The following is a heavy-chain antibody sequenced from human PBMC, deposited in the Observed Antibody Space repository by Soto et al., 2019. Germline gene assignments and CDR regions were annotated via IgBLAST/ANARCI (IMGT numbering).Heavy chain of an antibody. CDR1: GFTFSSYS. J-gene: IGHJ5*02. CDR2: ISSSSSYI. V-gene: IGHV3-21*01. CDR3: ARDLYSSSSPSWFDP. D-gene: IGHD6-6*01. Sequence: PGGSLRLSCAASGFTFSSYSMNWVRQAPGKGLEWVSSISSSSSYIYYADSVKGRFTISRDNAKNSLYLQMNSLRSEDTAVYYCARDLYSSSSPSWFDPWGQGTLVTVSS.